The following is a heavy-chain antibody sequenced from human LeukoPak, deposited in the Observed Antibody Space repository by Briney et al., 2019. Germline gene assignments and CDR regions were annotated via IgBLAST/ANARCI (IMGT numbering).Heavy chain of an antibody. Sequence: PSETLSLTCTVSGDSISSNSYYWGWIRQPPGKGLEWVGSIYYSGNPFENPSLRSRVTLSVDPSKNQFYLSLDSVTAADTAVYYCASQLDDYYDSTGYYTGFIDYWGPGTLVTVSS. CDR2: IYYSGNP. V-gene: IGHV4-39*01. CDR3: ASQLDDYYDSTGYYTGFIDY. J-gene: IGHJ4*02. CDR1: GDSISSNSYY. D-gene: IGHD3-22*01.